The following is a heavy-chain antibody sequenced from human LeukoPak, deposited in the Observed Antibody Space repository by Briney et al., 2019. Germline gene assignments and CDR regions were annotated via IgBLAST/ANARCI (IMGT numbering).Heavy chain of an antibody. V-gene: IGHV1-69*13. D-gene: IGHD5-12*01. J-gene: IGHJ3*02. CDR2: IIPIFGTA. CDR1: RGTFSSYA. Sequence: GASVKVSCKASRGTFSSYAISWVRQAPGQGLEWMGRIIPIFGTANYAQKFQGRVTITADESTSTAYMELSSLRSEDTAVYYCARGFGLGSGYDRRYDAFDIWGQGTMVTVSS. CDR3: ARGFGLGSGYDRRYDAFDI.